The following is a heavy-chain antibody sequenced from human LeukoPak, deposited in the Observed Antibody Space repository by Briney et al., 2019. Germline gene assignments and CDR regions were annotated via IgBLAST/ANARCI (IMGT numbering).Heavy chain of an antibody. CDR3: AREFAGSYYYYGMDV. Sequence: ASVKVSCKASGYTFTGYYMHWVRQAPGQGLEWMGWINPNSGGTNYAQKFQGRVTMTRDTSISTAYMELSRLGSDDTAVYYCAREFAGSYYYYGMDVWGQGTTVTVSS. CDR2: INPNSGGT. D-gene: IGHD6-25*01. CDR1: GYTFTGYY. J-gene: IGHJ6*02. V-gene: IGHV1-2*02.